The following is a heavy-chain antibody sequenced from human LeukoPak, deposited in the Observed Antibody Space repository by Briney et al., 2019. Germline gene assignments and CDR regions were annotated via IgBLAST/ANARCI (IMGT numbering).Heavy chain of an antibody. CDR3: ARGGPSGSPLDY. D-gene: IGHD1-26*01. J-gene: IGHJ4*02. CDR1: GYTFTGFY. Sequence: ASVKVSCKASGYTFTGFYMHWVRQAAGQGLEWMGWINPDTGGTNYAQKFQGRVTVTRDTSINTAYMELSSLRSEDTAVYYCARGGPSGSPLDYWGQGTLVTVSS. V-gene: IGHV1-2*02. CDR2: INPDTGGT.